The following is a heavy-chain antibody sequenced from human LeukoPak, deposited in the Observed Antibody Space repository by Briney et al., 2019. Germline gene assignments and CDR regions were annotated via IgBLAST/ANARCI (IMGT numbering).Heavy chain of an antibody. Sequence: PSETLSLTCTVSGGSISGYYWSWIRQPPGKGLEWIGFLYYSGSTNYNPTLKSRVTISADTSKNQFSLKLSSVTAADTAVYYCARDLLRYGFDSWGQGTLVTVSS. J-gene: IGHJ4*02. CDR2: LYYSGST. CDR3: ARDLLRYGFDS. V-gene: IGHV4-59*01. CDR1: GGSISGYY. D-gene: IGHD5-18*01.